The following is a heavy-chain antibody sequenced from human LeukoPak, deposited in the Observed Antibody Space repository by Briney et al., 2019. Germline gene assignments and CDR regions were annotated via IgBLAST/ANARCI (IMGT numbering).Heavy chain of an antibody. CDR2: ISGSGGST. J-gene: IGHJ4*02. V-gene: IGHV3-23*01. D-gene: IGHD4-17*01. CDR3: AKTDDYGDYDDY. Sequence: WVSVISGSGGSTYYADSVKGRFTISRDNSKNTLYLQMNSLRAEDTAVYYCAKTDDYGDYDDYWGQGTLVTVSS.